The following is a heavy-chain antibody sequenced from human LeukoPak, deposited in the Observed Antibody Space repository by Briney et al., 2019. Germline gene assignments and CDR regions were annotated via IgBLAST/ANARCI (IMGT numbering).Heavy chain of an antibody. Sequence: SETLSLTCTVSGGSISSYYWSWIRQPPGKGLEWIGYIYYSGSTNYNPSLKSRVTISVDTSKNQFSPKLSSVTAADTAVYFCARHGYCSGGTCYSYYYGMDVWGQGTTVTVSS. V-gene: IGHV4-59*08. CDR3: ARHGYCSGGTCYSYYYGMDV. CDR1: GGSISSYY. CDR2: IYYSGST. J-gene: IGHJ6*02. D-gene: IGHD2-15*01.